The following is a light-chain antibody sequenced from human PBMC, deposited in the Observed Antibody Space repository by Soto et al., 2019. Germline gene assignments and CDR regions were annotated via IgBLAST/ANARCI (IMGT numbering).Light chain of an antibody. CDR3: QQYYSAPLT. V-gene: IGKV4-1*01. CDR2: WAS. Sequence: DIVLTQSPASLAVSLGGRATINCKSSHSVLYSANNRNYLARYQKRLGQPPKLLFYWASTRESGVPDRFSGSGSGTDFTLTISSLQAEDVAVYFCQQYYSAPLTFGGGTKVEIK. CDR1: HSVLYSANNRNY. J-gene: IGKJ4*01.